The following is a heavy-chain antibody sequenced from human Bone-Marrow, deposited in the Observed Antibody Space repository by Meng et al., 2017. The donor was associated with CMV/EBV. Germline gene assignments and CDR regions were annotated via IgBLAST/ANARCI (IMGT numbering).Heavy chain of an antibody. D-gene: IGHD3-22*01. CDR2: ISAYNGNT. V-gene: IGHV1-18*04. J-gene: IGHJ4*02. CDR1: GYTFTGYY. CDR3: ARISGGENYYDSSGYYYYFDY. Sequence: ASVKVSCKASGYTFTGYYMHWVRQAPGQGLEWMGWISAYNGNTNYAQKLQGRVTMTTNTSTSTAYMELRSLRSDDTAVYYCARISGGENYYDSSGYYYYFDYWGQGTLVTVSS.